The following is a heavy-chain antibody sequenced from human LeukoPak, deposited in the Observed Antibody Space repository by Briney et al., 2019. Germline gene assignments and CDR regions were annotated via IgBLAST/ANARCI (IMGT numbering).Heavy chain of an antibody. J-gene: IGHJ4*02. D-gene: IGHD2-2*01. V-gene: IGHV1-18*04. Sequence: ASVKVSCKASGYTFTSYGISWVRQATGQGLEWMGWISAYNGNTNYAQKLQGRVTMTTDTSTSTVYMELRSLRSDDTAVYYCARGVDDEIVVVPAAMPFGYWGQGTLVTVSS. CDR3: ARGVDDEIVVVPAAMPFGY. CDR2: ISAYNGNT. CDR1: GYTFTSYG.